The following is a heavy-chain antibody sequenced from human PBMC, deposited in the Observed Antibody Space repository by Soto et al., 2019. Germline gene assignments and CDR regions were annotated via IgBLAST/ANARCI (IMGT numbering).Heavy chain of an antibody. CDR3: ARADSGSYYDAFDI. Sequence: SGGSLRLSCAASGFTVSSNYMSWVRQAPGKGLEWVSVIYSGGSTYYADSVKGRFTISRDNSKNTLYLQMNSLRAEDTAVYYCARADSGSYYDAFDIWGQGTMVTVSS. J-gene: IGHJ3*02. CDR2: IYSGGST. V-gene: IGHV3-53*01. D-gene: IGHD1-26*01. CDR1: GFTVSSNY.